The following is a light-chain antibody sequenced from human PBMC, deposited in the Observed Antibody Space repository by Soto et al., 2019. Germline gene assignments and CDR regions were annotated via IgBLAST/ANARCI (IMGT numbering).Light chain of an antibody. J-gene: IGKJ1*01. CDR3: QEYETFYWT. V-gene: IGKV1-5*03. Sequence: DIQMTQSPSTLSASVGDRVTITCRASQSIGNLLVWYQQRPGKAPKVLIYKASILENGVPSRFSGSGSGTEFTLTISSLQPDDFATYYCQEYETFYWTFGQGTKVGIK. CDR1: QSIGNL. CDR2: KAS.